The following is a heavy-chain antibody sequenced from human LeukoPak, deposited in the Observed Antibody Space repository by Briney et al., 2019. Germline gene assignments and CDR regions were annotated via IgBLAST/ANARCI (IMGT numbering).Heavy chain of an antibody. D-gene: IGHD2-15*01. CDR2: ISSSSSYI. CDR3: ARDKVVVAATDAFDI. J-gene: IGHJ3*02. CDR1: GFTFSSYS. V-gene: IGHV3-21*01. Sequence: PGGSLRLSCAASGFTFSSYSINWVRQAPGKGLEWVSSISSSSSYIYYADSVKGRFTISRDNAKNSLYLQMSSLRAEDTAVYYCARDKVVVAATDAFDIWGQGTMVTVSS.